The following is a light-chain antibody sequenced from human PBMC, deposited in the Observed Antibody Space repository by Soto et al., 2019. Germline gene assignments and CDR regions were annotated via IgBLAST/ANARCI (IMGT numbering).Light chain of an antibody. Sequence: DLQMTQSPSSLSASVGDRVTITCRASQSISNYLNWYHQKPGKAPNLLIYASSVLQNGVPSRFSGPLSWTDFTLTNSNLQPEDFATYYCQQSYSTPRGTFGQRTKVEI. V-gene: IGKV1-39*01. CDR3: QQSYSTPRGT. CDR2: ASS. CDR1: QSISNY. J-gene: IGKJ1*01.